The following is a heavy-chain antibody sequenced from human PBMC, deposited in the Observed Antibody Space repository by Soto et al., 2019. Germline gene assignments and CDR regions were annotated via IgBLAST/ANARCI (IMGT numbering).Heavy chain of an antibody. CDR2: INPNSGGT. V-gene: IGHV1-2*02. Sequence: ASVKVCCKASGYTFTGYYMHWVRQAPGQGLEWMGWINPNSGGTNYAQKFQGRVTMTRDTSISTAYMELSRLRSDDTAVYYCARGHYYDSSGYRPNYYYYYGMDVWGQGTTVTVSS. J-gene: IGHJ6*02. D-gene: IGHD3-22*01. CDR3: ARGHYYDSSGYRPNYYYYYGMDV. CDR1: GYTFTGYY.